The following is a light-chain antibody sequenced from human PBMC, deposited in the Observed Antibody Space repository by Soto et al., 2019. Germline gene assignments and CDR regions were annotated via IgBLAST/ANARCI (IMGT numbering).Light chain of an antibody. V-gene: IGKV3-20*01. CDR1: QRVSGNF. Sequence: VWAQSPATLSLSPGERATLSCRASQRVSGNFFAWYQQKIGQAPRLLISSSSTRAPGTPARFSGSGSGTDCPLTIARLEPYDVAVYYWQQYATLPMTFGQGTRVEIK. CDR2: SSS. CDR3: QQYATLPMT. J-gene: IGKJ1*01.